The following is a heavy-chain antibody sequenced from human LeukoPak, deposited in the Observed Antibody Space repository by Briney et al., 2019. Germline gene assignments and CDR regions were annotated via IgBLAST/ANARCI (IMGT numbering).Heavy chain of an antibody. J-gene: IGHJ5*02. CDR1: GGSISSNSYN. CDR3: ARERGYYDSSGLNWFDP. CDR2: IHCSGTT. Sequence: SETLSLTCTVSGGSISSNSYNWGWIRQPPGKGLEWIGSIHCSGTTYYNPSFKSRVTISVDTSKNQFSLKLSSVTAAETAVYYCARERGYYDSSGLNWFDPWGQGTLVTVSS. V-gene: IGHV4-39*07. D-gene: IGHD3-22*01.